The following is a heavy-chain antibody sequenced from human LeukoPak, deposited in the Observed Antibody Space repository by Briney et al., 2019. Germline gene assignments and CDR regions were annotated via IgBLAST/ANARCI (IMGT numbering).Heavy chain of an antibody. Sequence: GGSLRLSCAASGFTFSSYAMSWVRQAPGKGLEWVSAISGSGGSTYYADSVKGRFTISRDDSKNTLYLQMNSLRAEDTAVYYSAKAYSPHYYYYGMDVWGQGTTVTVSS. J-gene: IGHJ6*02. CDR2: ISGSGGST. V-gene: IGHV3-23*01. CDR3: AKAYSPHYYYYGMDV. D-gene: IGHD2-15*01. CDR1: GFTFSSYA.